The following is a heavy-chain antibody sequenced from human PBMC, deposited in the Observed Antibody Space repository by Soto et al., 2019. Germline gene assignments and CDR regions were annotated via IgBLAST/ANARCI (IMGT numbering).Heavy chain of an antibody. J-gene: IGHJ5*02. CDR1: GWSFSGYY. Sequence: TSETLSLTCAFYGWSFSGYYWSWIRQTPGKGLEWIGEINHSGSTNYNPSLKSRVTISVDTSKNQFSLKLSSVTAADTAVYYCARAHDFWSGYYSRAKYNWFDPWGQGTLVTVSS. CDR3: ARAHDFWSGYYSRAKYNWFDP. D-gene: IGHD3-3*01. CDR2: INHSGST. V-gene: IGHV4-34*01.